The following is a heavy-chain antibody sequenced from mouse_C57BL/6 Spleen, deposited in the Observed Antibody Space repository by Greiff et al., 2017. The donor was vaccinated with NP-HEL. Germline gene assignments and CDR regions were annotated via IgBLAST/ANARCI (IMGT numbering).Heavy chain of an antibody. CDR3: ARRGVTTVVATGAYAMDY. Sequence: QVQLQQSGAELARPGASVKMSCKASGYTFTSYTMHWVKQRPGQGLEWIGYINPSSGYTKYNQKFKDKATLTADKSSSTAYMQLSSLTSEDSAVYYCARRGVTTVVATGAYAMDYWGQGTSVTVSS. V-gene: IGHV1-4*01. CDR1: GYTFTSYT. J-gene: IGHJ4*01. CDR2: INPSSGYT. D-gene: IGHD1-1*01.